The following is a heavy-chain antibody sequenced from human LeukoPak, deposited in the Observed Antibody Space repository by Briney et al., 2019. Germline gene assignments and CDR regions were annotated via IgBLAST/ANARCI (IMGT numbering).Heavy chain of an antibody. J-gene: IGHJ4*02. Sequence: PSETLSLTCAVSGGSISSSNWWSWVRQPPGKGLEWIGEIYHSGSTNYNPSLKSRVTISVDKSKNQFSLKLSSVTAADTAVYYCARVSGYVPRWDFDYWGQGTLVTVSS. D-gene: IGHD5-12*01. V-gene: IGHV4-4*02. CDR3: ARVSGYVPRWDFDY. CDR1: GGSISSSNW. CDR2: IYHSGST.